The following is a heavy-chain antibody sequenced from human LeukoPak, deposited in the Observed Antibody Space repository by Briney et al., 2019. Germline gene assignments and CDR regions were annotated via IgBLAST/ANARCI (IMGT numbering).Heavy chain of an antibody. CDR2: IIPILGIA. Sequence: ASVKVSCKASGGTXSSYAISWVRQAPGQGLEWMGRIIPILGIANYAQKFQGRVTITADKSTSTAYMELSSLRSEDTAVYYCATQRGSYLWGTDFDYWGQGTLVTVSS. CDR3: ATQRGSYLWGTDFDY. CDR1: GGTXSSYA. D-gene: IGHD3-16*01. V-gene: IGHV1-69*04. J-gene: IGHJ4*02.